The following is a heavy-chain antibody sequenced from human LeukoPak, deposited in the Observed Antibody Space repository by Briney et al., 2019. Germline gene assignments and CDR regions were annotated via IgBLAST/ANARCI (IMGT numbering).Heavy chain of an antibody. Sequence: PRGSLRLSGAASGVTFSSYSRNWVRQAPGRGLGWVSSISSISSYIYYADSVKCRFTICRHNAKNLLHMQMNSVRAEDRAVYYCARPNVLLWFGESHDAFDLWGEGTMVSVPS. V-gene: IGHV3-21*03. CDR3: ARPNVLLWFGESHDAFDL. CDR1: GVTFSSYS. J-gene: IGHJ3*01. CDR2: ISSISSYI. D-gene: IGHD3-10*01.